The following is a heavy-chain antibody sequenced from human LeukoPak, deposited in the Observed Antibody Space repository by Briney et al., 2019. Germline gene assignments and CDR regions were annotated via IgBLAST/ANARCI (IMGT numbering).Heavy chain of an antibody. J-gene: IGHJ4*02. V-gene: IGHV4-59*01. CDR1: GGSISSYY. Sequence: SETLSLTCTVSGGSISSYYWSWIRQPPGKGLEWIGYIYYSGSTNYNPSLKSRVTISVDTSKNQFSLKLSSVTAADTAVYYCARVLPPEDYVWGSYRYTWAFDYWGQGTLVTVSS. CDR2: IYYSGST. CDR3: ARVLPPEDYVWGSYRYTWAFDY. D-gene: IGHD3-16*02.